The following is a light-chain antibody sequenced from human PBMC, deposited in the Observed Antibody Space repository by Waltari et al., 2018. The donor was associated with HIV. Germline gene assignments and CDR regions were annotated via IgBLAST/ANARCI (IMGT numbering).Light chain of an antibody. CDR3: AAWDDSLNGRV. V-gene: IGLV1-44*01. CDR2: SNN. CDR1: SYNIGSNT. J-gene: IGLJ3*02. Sequence: QSVLTQPPSASGTPGQRVPTSCSGSSYNIGSNTVNCYQQLPGTAPKLLIYSNNQRPSGVPDRFSGSKSGTSASLAISGLQSEDEADYYCAAWDDSLNGRVFGGGTKLTVL.